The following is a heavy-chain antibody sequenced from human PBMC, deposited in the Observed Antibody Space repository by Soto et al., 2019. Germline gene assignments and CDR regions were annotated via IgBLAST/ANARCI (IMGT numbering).Heavy chain of an antibody. D-gene: IGHD3-10*01. CDR3: ARAPYGSGTKPYYFDY. J-gene: IGHJ4*02. Sequence: QVQLQESGPGLVKPSETLSLTCTVSGGSISSYYWSWIRQPPGKGLEWIGFIYNSGSTNYNPSLKRRATLSMDTSRNLFSLVFSSVTAADTAVYYCARAPYGSGTKPYYFDYWGQGTMVTVSS. V-gene: IGHV4-59*01. CDR1: GGSISSYY. CDR2: IYNSGST.